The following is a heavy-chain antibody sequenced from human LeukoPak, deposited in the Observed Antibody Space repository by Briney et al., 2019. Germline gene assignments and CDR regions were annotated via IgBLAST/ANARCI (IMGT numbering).Heavy chain of an antibody. D-gene: IGHD3-22*01. V-gene: IGHV4-34*01. CDR1: GGSFSGYY. CDR2: INDSGST. CDR3: ARRLVDSSARQVGDD. J-gene: IGHJ4*02. Sequence: SETLSLTCAVYGGSFSGYYWSWIRQTPGKELEWIGEINDSGSTNCNPSLKSRVTLSVDTAKNQFSLRLNSVTAADTAVYYCARRLVDSSARQVGDDWGQGTLVTVSS.